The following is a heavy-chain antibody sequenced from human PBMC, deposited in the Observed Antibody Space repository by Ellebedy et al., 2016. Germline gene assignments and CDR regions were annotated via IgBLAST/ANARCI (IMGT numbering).Heavy chain of an antibody. CDR3: AKGVRYPLYYFDY. J-gene: IGHJ4*02. CDR2: ITWKSGSI. D-gene: IGHD1-1*01. CDR1: GFTFDDYA. V-gene: IGHV3-9*01. Sequence: SLKISXAASGFTFDDYAMHWVRQAPGKGLEWVSGITWKSGSIGYADPVKGRFTISRDNAKNSLYLQMNSLRAEDTAVYYCAKGVRYPLYYFDYWGQGTLVTVSS.